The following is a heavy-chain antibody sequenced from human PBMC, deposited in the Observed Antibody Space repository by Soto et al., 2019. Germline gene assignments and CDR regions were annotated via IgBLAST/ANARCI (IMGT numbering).Heavy chain of an antibody. CDR1: GFTVSSNY. J-gene: IGHJ4*02. Sequence: EVQLVETGGGLIQPGGSLRLSCAASGFTVSSNYMSWVRQAPGKGLEWVSVIYSGGSTYCADYVKGRFTISRDNSNNTLYLQMNSLRAEDTAVYYCAREGRGWHYFDYWGQGTLVTVSS. CDR2: IYSGGST. V-gene: IGHV3-53*02. CDR3: AREGRGWHYFDY. D-gene: IGHD6-19*01.